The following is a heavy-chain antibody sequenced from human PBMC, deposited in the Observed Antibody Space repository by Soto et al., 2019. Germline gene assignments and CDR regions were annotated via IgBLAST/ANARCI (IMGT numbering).Heavy chain of an antibody. J-gene: IGHJ5*02. CDR1: GGSFSGYY. D-gene: IGHD3-3*01. CDR3: ARVYHFWSGYVRFDP. Sequence: SETLSLTCAVYGGSFSGYYWSWVRQPPGKGLEWIGEINHSGSTNYNPSLKSRVTISVDTSKNQFSLKLSSVTAADTAVYYCARVYHFWSGYVRFDPWGQGTLVTVSS. V-gene: IGHV4-34*01. CDR2: INHSGST.